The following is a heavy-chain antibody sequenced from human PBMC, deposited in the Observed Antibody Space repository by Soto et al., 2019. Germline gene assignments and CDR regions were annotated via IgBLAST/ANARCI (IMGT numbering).Heavy chain of an antibody. V-gene: IGHV3-33*01. CDR1: GFTFSSYG. CDR2: IWYDGSNK. J-gene: IGHJ6*02. CDR3: ARDSSSSYYYYYGMDV. Sequence: AGSLRLSCAASGFTFSSYGMHWVRQAPGKGLEWVAVIWYDGSNKYYADSVKGRFTISRDNSKNTLYLQMNSLRAEDTAVYYCARDSSSSYYYYYGMDVWGQGTTVTVSS. D-gene: IGHD6-6*01.